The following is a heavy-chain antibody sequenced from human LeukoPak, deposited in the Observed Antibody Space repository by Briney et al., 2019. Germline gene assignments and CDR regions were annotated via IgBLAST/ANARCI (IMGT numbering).Heavy chain of an antibody. V-gene: IGHV4-61*02. D-gene: IGHD3-22*01. J-gene: IGHJ6*03. CDR3: TRAASSGPLFTYHMDV. CDR1: GGSISSGSYY. Sequence: SETLSLTCTVSGGSISSGSYYWSWIRQPAGKGLEWIGRIYTSGSTNYNPSLKSRVTMSVDTSKNQFSLKLSSVTAADTAVYYCTRAASSGPLFTYHMDVWGKGTTVTVSS. CDR2: IYTSGST.